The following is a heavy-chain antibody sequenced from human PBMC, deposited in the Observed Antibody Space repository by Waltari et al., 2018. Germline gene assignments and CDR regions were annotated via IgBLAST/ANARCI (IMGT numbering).Heavy chain of an antibody. J-gene: IGHJ3*02. V-gene: IGHV1-8*03. D-gene: IGHD3-22*01. CDR3: ARSGPGYYYDSSGFDI. CDR1: GYTFTSYD. CDR2: MNPNSGNT. Sequence: QVQLVQSGAEVKKPGASVKVSCKDSGYTFTSYDINWVRQATGQGLEWMGWMNPNSGNTGYAQKFQGRVTITRNTSISTAYMELSSLRSEDTAVYYCARSGPGYYYDSSGFDIWGQGTMVTVSS.